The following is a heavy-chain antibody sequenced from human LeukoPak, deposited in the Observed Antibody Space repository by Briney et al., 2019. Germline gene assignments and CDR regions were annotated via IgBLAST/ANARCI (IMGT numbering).Heavy chain of an antibody. CDR2: IYYSGST. D-gene: IGHD2-2*03. Sequence: PSETLSLTCTVSGGSISSYYWSWIRQPPGKGLEWIGYIYYSGSTNYNPSLKSRVTISVDTSKNQSSLKLSSVTAADTAVYYCASGYCSSTSCLFDPWGQGTLVTVSS. CDR1: GGSISSYY. CDR3: ASGYCSSTSCLFDP. V-gene: IGHV4-59*01. J-gene: IGHJ5*02.